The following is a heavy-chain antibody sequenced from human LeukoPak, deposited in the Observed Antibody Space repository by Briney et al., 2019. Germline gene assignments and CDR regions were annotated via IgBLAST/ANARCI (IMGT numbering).Heavy chain of an antibody. CDR2: IDWDDDK. V-gene: IGHV2-70*01. CDR3: ARATNVGGWSTVYGMDV. D-gene: IGHD6-19*01. CDR1: GFSLSTRGMC. Sequence: SGPALVKPTQTLTLTCTFSGFSLSTRGMCVSWIRQPPGKALEWLALIDWDDDKYYSTSLKTRLTISKDTSKNQVVLTMTNMDPVDTATYYCARATNVGGWSTVYGMDVWGKGTTVTVSS. J-gene: IGHJ6*04.